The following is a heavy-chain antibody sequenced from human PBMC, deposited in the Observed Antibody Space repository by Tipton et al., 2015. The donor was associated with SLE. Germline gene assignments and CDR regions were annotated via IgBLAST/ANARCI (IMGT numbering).Heavy chain of an antibody. Sequence: QVQLVQSGAEVKKPGASVKVSCETSGYTFSVYFIHWVRQAPGQGLEWMGWVYPTNGDTRYAEKFQGRVTMTRDTSVNTVYLELNRLRSDDTATYFCVRENNVYDFWGQGTLVTVSS. J-gene: IGHJ4*02. CDR3: VRENNVYDF. D-gene: IGHD1-14*01. CDR2: VYPTNGDT. V-gene: IGHV1-2*02. CDR1: GYTFSVYF.